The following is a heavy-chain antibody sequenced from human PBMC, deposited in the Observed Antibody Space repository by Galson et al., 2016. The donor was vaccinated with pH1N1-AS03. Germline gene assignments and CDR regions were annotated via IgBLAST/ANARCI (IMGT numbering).Heavy chain of an antibody. Sequence: QSGAEVKKPGESLKISCEVSGYTFSNHWIGWVRQMPGKGLEWMGIIYPADSSTTYSPSFQGQVTISADQSIRTAYLHWSSLRASDTAMYLCARQQEGRGSGVGWLCWYGMDVWGQGTTVSVSS. J-gene: IGHJ6*02. CDR2: IYPADSST. V-gene: IGHV5-51*01. D-gene: IGHD3-16*01. CDR3: ARQQEGRGSGVGWLCWYGMDV. CDR1: GYTFSNHW.